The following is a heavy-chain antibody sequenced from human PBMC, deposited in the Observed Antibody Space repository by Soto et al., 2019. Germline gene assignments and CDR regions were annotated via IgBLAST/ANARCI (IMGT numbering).Heavy chain of an antibody. CDR2: IIPIFGTA. D-gene: IGHD6-13*01. V-gene: IGHV1-69*01. CDR1: GGTFSSYA. CDR3: ARQPVIAAAGTFDY. Sequence: QVQLVQAGAEVKNPGSSVKVSCKASGGTFSSYAISWVRQAPGQGLEWMGGIIPIFGTAIYAQKFQGRVTINADESTRTAYMELSSLRSEDTAVYYCARQPVIAAAGTFDYWGQGTLVTVSS. J-gene: IGHJ4*02.